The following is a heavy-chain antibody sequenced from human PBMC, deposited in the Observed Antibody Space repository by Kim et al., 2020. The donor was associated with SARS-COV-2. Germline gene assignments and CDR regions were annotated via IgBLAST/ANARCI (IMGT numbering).Heavy chain of an antibody. Sequence: SETLSLTCTVSGGSISSSSYYWGWIRQPPGKGLEWIGSIYYSGSTYYNPSLKSRVTISVDTSKNQFSLKLSSVTAADTAVYYCASNPYSYGYFYYYYYGMDVWGQGTTVTVSS. V-gene: IGHV4-39*01. CDR3: ASNPYSYGYFYYYYYGMDV. D-gene: IGHD5-18*01. CDR2: IYYSGST. J-gene: IGHJ6*02. CDR1: GGSISSSSYY.